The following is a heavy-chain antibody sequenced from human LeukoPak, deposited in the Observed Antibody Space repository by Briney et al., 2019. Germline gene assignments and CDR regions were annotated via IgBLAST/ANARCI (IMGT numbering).Heavy chain of an antibody. CDR1: GGSISSYY. V-gene: IGHV4-59*12. CDR2: IYYSGST. D-gene: IGHD3-3*01. CDR3: ARDIRFLEWLSFYYMDV. Sequence: PSETLSLTCTVSGGSISSYYWSWIRQPPGKGLEWIGYIYYSGSTNYNPSLKSRVTMSVDTSKNQFSLKLSSVTAADTAVYYCARDIRFLEWLSFYYMDVWGKGTTVTVSS. J-gene: IGHJ6*03.